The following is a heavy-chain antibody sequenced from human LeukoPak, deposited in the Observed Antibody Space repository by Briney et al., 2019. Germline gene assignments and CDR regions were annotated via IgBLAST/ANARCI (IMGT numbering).Heavy chain of an antibody. J-gene: IGHJ4*02. D-gene: IGHD3-22*01. CDR2: ISGSGGST. CDR1: GFTFSSYA. CDR3: AKTPSLYYYDSSGYFDY. V-gene: IGHV3-23*01. Sequence: PGGSLRLSCAASGFTFSSYAMSWVRQAPGKGLEWVSAISGSGGSTYYADSVKGRFTISRDNSKNTLYLQTNSLRAEDTAVYYCAKTPSLYYYDSSGYFDYWGQGTLVTVSS.